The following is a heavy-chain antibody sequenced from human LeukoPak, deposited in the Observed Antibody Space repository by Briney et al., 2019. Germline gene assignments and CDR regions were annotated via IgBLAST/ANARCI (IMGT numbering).Heavy chain of an antibody. CDR2: IYYSGST. V-gene: IGHV4-39*01. J-gene: IGHJ5*02. CDR3: ARNRYYYGSGNYGVPNWFDP. D-gene: IGHD3-10*01. Sequence: SETLSLTCTVSGGSISSSSYYWGWIRQPPGKGLEWIGSIYYSGSTYYNPSLKSRVTISVDTSKNQFSLKLNSVTAADTAVCYCARNRYYYGSGNYGVPNWFDPWGQGTLVTVSS. CDR1: GGSISSSSYY.